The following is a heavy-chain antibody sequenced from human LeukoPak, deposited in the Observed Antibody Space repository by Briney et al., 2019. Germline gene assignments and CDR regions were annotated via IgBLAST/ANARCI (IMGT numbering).Heavy chain of an antibody. D-gene: IGHD6-6*01. Sequence: GGSLRLSCAASGFTFSSYAMSWVRQAPGKGLEWVSAISGSGGSTYYADSVKGRFTISRDNSKNTLYLQMNSLRAEDTAVYYCAKKYSSSSGGYYYYYYMDVWGKGTTVTVSS. CDR2: ISGSGGST. CDR3: AKKYSSSSGGYYYYYYMDV. CDR1: GFTFSSYA. V-gene: IGHV3-23*01. J-gene: IGHJ6*03.